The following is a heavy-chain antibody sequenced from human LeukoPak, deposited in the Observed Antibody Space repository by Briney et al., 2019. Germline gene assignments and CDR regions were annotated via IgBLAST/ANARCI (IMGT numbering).Heavy chain of an antibody. Sequence: SQTLSLTCAISGDSVSSNSVAWNWIRQSPSRGLEWLGRTYYRSKWYDDYAVSVKSRIAINPDTSKSQFSLQLNSVTPEDMAVYYCARESGYYSFDLWGRGTLVTVSS. V-gene: IGHV6-1*01. J-gene: IGHJ2*01. CDR1: GDSVSSNSVA. CDR2: TYYRSKWYD. D-gene: IGHD3-22*01. CDR3: ARESGYYSFDL.